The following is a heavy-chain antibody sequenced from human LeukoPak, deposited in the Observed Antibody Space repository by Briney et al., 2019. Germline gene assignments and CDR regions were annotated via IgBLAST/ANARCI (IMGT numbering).Heavy chain of an antibody. CDR3: ARAGSQQLAFGY. CDR2: ISYSGST. J-gene: IGHJ4*02. CDR1: GGSISSSSYY. Sequence: TSETLSLTCTVSGGSISSSSYYWGWVRQPPGKGLEWIGCISYSGSTDYNPSLKTRVTISVDTSKNQFSLKLSSVTAADTAVYYCARAGSQQLAFGYWGQGTLVTVSS. V-gene: IGHV4-39*07. D-gene: IGHD6-13*01.